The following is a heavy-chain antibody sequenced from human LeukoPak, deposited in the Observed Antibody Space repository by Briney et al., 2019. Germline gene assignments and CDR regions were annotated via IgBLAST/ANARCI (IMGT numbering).Heavy chain of an antibody. Sequence: ASVKVSCKASGYTFTSYGISWVRQAPGQGLEWMGWISAYNGNTNYAQKLQGRVTMTTDTSPSTAYMELRSLRSDDTAVYYCARDEGRWDTMVRGVREITDYWGQGTLVTVSS. CDR3: ARDEGRWDTMVRGVREITDY. J-gene: IGHJ4*02. V-gene: IGHV1-18*01. D-gene: IGHD3-10*01. CDR2: ISAYNGNT. CDR1: GYTFTSYG.